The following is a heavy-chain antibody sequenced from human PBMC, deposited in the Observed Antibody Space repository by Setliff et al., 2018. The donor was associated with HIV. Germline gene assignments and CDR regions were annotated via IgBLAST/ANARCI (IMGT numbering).Heavy chain of an antibody. D-gene: IGHD6-19*01. V-gene: IGHV1-46*01. CDR1: GNTFSSHY. J-gene: IGHJ4*02. Sequence: ASVKVSCKASGNTFSSHYMHWVRQAPGKGREWMGLINPSGDITSYAEKFQGRVTMTRDTSTSTVYMELRSLRSEDTAIYYCARDQGDGSGWYGGDYWGQGTLVTVSS. CDR3: ARDQGDGSGWYGGDY. CDR2: INPSGDIT.